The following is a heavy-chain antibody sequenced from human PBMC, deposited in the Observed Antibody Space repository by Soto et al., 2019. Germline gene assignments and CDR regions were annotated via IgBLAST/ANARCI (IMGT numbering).Heavy chain of an antibody. CDR2: IKQDGSEK. D-gene: IGHD5-18*01. Sequence: EVQLVESGGGLVQPGGSLRLSCAASGFTLSSYWMSWVRQAPGKGLEWVANIKQDGSEKYYLDSVKGRFTISRDNAKNSLYLQMNSLRAEDTAVYYCARVPGSGYNSGSTFDYWGQGTLVTVSS. V-gene: IGHV3-7*05. CDR1: GFTLSSYW. J-gene: IGHJ4*02. CDR3: ARVPGSGYNSGSTFDY.